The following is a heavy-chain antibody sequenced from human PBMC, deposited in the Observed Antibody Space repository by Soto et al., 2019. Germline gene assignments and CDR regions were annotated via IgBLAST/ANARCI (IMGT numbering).Heavy chain of an antibody. CDR1: GDSITSSPYF. CDR3: ARSGHYVRDALDV. V-gene: IGHV4-39*01. D-gene: IGHD4-17*01. Sequence: QLQLQESGPGLVKPSETLSLTCTVSGDSITSSPYFWGWIRQPPGKGLEWIGSIYYSGSTYYNPSLKSRVTISGDTSKNQFSLRLSSVTAADTALYYCARSGHYVRDALDVWGQGTMVTVSS. J-gene: IGHJ3*01. CDR2: IYYSGST.